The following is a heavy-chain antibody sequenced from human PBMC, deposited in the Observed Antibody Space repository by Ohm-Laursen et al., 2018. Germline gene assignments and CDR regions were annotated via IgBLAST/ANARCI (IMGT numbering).Heavy chain of an antibody. CDR2: IYYSGST. Sequence: SQTLSLTCTVSGGSISSYYWSWIRQPPGKGLEWIGYIYYSGSTNYNPSLKSRVTISVDTSKNQFSLKLSSVTAADTAVYYCARQYSYGSFDYWGQGTLVTVSS. CDR1: GGSISSYY. D-gene: IGHD5-18*01. J-gene: IGHJ4*02. CDR3: ARQYSYGSFDY. V-gene: IGHV4-59*08.